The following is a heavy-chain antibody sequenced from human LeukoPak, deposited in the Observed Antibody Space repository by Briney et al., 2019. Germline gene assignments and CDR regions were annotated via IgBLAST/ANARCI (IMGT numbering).Heavy chain of an antibody. CDR2: IYSSGSA. CDR3: ARGSDILTGYSLGWFDP. J-gene: IGHJ5*02. V-gene: IGHV4-59*12. D-gene: IGHD3-9*01. CDR1: GFTFSSYS. Sequence: GSLRLSCAASGFTFSSYSMNWVRQPPGKGLEWIGSIYSSGSASYNPSLKSRVSIVLDTSKNQFSLKVTSVTAADTAVYYCARGSDILTGYSLGWFDPWGQGTLVTVSS.